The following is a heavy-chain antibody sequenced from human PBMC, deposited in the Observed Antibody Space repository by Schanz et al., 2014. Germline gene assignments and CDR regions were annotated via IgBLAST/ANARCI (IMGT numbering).Heavy chain of an antibody. CDR1: GFSFSTYA. CDR3: ARGDTVVTLRPFDI. J-gene: IGHJ3*02. V-gene: IGHV3-23*04. Sequence: EVQLVESGGGLAQPGGSLRLSCAASGFSFSTYAMNWVRQAPGKGLEWVSLISGRGDSTHYADSVKGRFTISRDNAKNTLYLQMNSLRAEDTAVYYCARGDTVVTLRPFDIWGQGTMVTVSS. CDR2: ISGRGDST. D-gene: IGHD2-21*02.